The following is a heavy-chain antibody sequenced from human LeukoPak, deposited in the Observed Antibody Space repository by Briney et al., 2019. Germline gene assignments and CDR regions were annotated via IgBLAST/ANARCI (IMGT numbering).Heavy chain of an antibody. CDR2: ISGSGGST. CDR1: GFTFSSYA. J-gene: IGHJ6*02. D-gene: IGHD2-15*01. Sequence: GGSLRLSCAASGFTFSSYAMSWVRQAPGKGLEWVSAISGSGGSTYYADSVKGRFTISRDNSKNTLYLQMNSLRAGDTAVYYCAKGQAGGIYYYYYGMDVWGQGTTVTVSS. V-gene: IGHV3-23*01. CDR3: AKGQAGGIYYYYYGMDV.